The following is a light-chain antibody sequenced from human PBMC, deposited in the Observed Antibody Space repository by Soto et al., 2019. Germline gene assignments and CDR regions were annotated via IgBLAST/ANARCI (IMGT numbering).Light chain of an antibody. J-gene: IGKJ1*01. CDR2: DVS. CDR3: QQRSNWPRT. CDR1: QNISSY. Sequence: IVLTQSPATLSLSPGERATPYCRASQNISSYLIWYQQKPGQSPRVLIYDVSNRATGIPTRFSGSGSGTDFTLTISSLEPADFAVYYCQQRSNWPRTFGQGTKVDI. V-gene: IGKV3-11*01.